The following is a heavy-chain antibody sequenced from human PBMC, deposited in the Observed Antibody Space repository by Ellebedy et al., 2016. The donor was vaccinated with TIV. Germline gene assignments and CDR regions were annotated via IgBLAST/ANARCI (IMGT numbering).Heavy chain of an antibody. J-gene: IGHJ4*02. V-gene: IGHV3-23*01. CDR1: GFIFSNYA. CDR2: LSSNGGST. CDR3: AKAIRYSSDLFDY. D-gene: IGHD2-15*01. Sequence: GESLKISXEASGFIFSNYAMSWVRQAPGKGLEWVSGLSSNGGSTYYADSVKGRFTISRDNSKNTLYLQMNSLRAEDTAVYYCAKAIRYSSDLFDYWGQGTLVTVSS.